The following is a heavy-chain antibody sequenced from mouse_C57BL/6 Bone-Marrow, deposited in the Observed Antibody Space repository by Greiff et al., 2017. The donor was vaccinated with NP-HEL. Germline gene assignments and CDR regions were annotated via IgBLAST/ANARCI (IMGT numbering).Heavy chain of an antibody. CDR1: GYTFTSYW. CDR3: ARRDDGYFYAMDY. CDR2: IYPGSGST. V-gene: IGHV1-55*01. D-gene: IGHD2-3*01. J-gene: IGHJ4*01. Sequence: VQLQQPGAELVKPGASVKMSCKASGYTFTSYWITWVKQRPGQGLEWIGDIYPGSGSTNYNEKFKSKATLTVDTSSSTAYMQLSSLTSEDSAVYYCARRDDGYFYAMDYWGQGTSVTVSS.